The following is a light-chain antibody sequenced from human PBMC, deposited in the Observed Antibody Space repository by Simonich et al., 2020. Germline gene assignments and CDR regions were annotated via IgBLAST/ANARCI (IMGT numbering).Light chain of an antibody. CDR2: EGI. CDR3: CSYAGSSTLV. J-gene: IGLJ3*02. Sequence: QSALTQPASVSWSPGQSITISCTGTSSDVGSYNLVSWYQQHPGKAPKLMIYEGIKRTSGVSYRFSGAKSGKTASLTISGLQAEDEAADYCCSYAGSSTLVFGGGTKLTVL. V-gene: IGLV2-23*01. CDR1: SSDVGSYNL.